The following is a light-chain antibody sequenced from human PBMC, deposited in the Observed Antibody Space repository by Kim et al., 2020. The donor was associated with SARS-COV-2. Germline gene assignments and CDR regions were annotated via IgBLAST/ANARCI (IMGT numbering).Light chain of an antibody. J-gene: IGKJ4*01. CDR3: QQRSNWHPLT. CDR2: DAS. CDR1: QSVSSY. V-gene: IGKV3-11*01. Sequence: EIVLTQSPATLSLSPGERATLSCRASQSVSSYLAWYQQKPGQAPRLLIYDASNRATGIPARFSGSGSGTDFTLTISSLEPEDFAVYYCQQRSNWHPLTFGGRTKVDIK.